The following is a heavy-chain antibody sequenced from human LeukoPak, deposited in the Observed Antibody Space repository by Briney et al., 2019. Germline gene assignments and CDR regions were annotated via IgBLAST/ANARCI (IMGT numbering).Heavy chain of an antibody. CDR1: GFTFDNYA. J-gene: IGHJ3*02. D-gene: IGHD7-27*01. V-gene: IGHV3-9*01. CDR2: ISWNSGSI. Sequence: SLKISCAASGFTFDNYAMHWVRQAPGKGLEWVSGISWNSGSIGYADSVKGRFTISRDNAKNSLFLQMNSLRAEDTALYYCAKDTQSGAFDIWGQGTMVTVSS. CDR3: AKDTQSGAFDI.